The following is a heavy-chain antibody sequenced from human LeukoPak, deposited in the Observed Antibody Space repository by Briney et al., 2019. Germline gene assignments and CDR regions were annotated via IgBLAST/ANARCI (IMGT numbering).Heavy chain of an antibody. CDR3: ARGVAAAGRSFDP. J-gene: IGHJ5*02. Sequence: ASVKVSCKVSGYTFTSYDINWVRQATGQGLEWMGWMNPNSGNTGYAQKFQGRVTITRNTSISTAYMELSSLRSEDTAVYYCARGVAAAGRSFDPWGQGTLVTVSS. V-gene: IGHV1-8*03. CDR2: MNPNSGNT. CDR1: GYTFTSYD. D-gene: IGHD6-13*01.